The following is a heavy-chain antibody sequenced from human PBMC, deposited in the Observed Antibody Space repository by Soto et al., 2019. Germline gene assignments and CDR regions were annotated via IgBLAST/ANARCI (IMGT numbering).Heavy chain of an antibody. CDR1: GLSLRTTGVG. CDR3: VQSRCGGDCLEVYSSHAYNGLDV. CDR2: LYWDDDQ. J-gene: IGHJ6*02. D-gene: IGHD2-21*02. Sequence: QVTLKESGPTLVKPTQTLTLTCTVSGLSLRTTGVGVGWVRQPPGKALEWLALLYWDDDQRYSPSLRTRLTIATDTSEKQVVPTMTNMDTVDTATYYCVQSRCGGDCLEVYSSHAYNGLDVWGQGTTVTVSS. V-gene: IGHV2-5*02.